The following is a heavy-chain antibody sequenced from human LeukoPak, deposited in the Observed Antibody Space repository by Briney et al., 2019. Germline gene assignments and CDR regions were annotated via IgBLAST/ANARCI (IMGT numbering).Heavy chain of an antibody. V-gene: IGHV4-38-2*01. CDR2: IYHSGST. CDR1: GYSISSGYY. Sequence: PSETLSLTSSVSGYSISSGYYWGWIRQPPGKGLEWIGSIYHSGSTYYNPSLKSRVTISVDTSKNQFSLKLSSVTAADTAVYYCARHPATVSKGWFDPWGQGTLVTVSS. J-gene: IGHJ5*02. CDR3: ARHPATVSKGWFDP. D-gene: IGHD4-17*01.